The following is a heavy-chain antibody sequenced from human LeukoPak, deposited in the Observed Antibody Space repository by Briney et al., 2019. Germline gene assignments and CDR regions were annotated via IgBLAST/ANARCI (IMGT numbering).Heavy chain of an antibody. CDR3: ARPLYYYGSGDD. Sequence: GGSLRLSCAASGFTFSTYSMNWVRQAPGKGLELISYISSSSSTIYYADSVKGRFTISRDNAKNSLYLQMNSLRDEDTAVYYCARPLYYYGSGDDWGQGTLVTVSS. CDR1: GFTFSTYS. CDR2: ISSSSSTI. D-gene: IGHD3-10*01. V-gene: IGHV3-48*02. J-gene: IGHJ4*02.